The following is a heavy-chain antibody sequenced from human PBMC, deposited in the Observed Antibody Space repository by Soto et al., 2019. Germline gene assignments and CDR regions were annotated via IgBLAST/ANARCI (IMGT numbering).Heavy chain of an antibody. V-gene: IGHV3-23*01. D-gene: IGHD3-22*01. CDR3: ANRNYYAKSGYTYPYFDF. Sequence: EVQLLESGGGLVQPGGPLRLSCGASGFTFSKYDMTWVRQAPGKGLDWVSTISGSGASTYYADSVKGRFTISRDNSKNTVYLQMNSLRVEDTAVYYCANRNYYAKSGYTYPYFDFWGQGSLVTVSS. J-gene: IGHJ4*02. CDR1: GFTFSKYD. CDR2: ISGSGAST.